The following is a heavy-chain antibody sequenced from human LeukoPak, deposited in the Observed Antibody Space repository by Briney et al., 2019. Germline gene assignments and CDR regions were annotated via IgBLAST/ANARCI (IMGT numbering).Heavy chain of an antibody. D-gene: IGHD6-19*01. CDR3: ARDRRVAVARDYYYYYMDV. J-gene: IGHJ6*03. Sequence: ASVKVSCKASGYTFTSYGISWVRQAPGQGLEWMGWISAYNGNTNYAQKLQGRVTMTTDTSTSTAYMELRSLRSDDTAVYYCARDRRVAVARDYYYYYMDVWGKGTTVTVSS. V-gene: IGHV1-18*01. CDR1: GYTFTSYG. CDR2: ISAYNGNT.